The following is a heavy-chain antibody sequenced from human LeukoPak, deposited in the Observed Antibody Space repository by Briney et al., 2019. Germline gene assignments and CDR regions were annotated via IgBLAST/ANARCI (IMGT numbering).Heavy chain of an antibody. V-gene: IGHV3-48*01. D-gene: IGHD3-10*01. CDR2: IDPSSSTI. J-gene: IGHJ4*02. CDR3: ARDGRVGEFLSSPGY. Sequence: PAGSLRLSCATSGFIFSTYRMNWVRQAPGKGLEWISFIDPSSSTIYYADSVKGRFTISRDNAKNSLYLHMNSLRAEDTAIYYCARDGRVGEFLSSPGYWGQGTRVTVSS. CDR1: GFIFSTYR.